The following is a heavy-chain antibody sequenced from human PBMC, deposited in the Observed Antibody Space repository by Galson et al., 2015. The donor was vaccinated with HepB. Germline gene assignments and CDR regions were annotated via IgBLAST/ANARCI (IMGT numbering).Heavy chain of an antibody. CDR3: AKVGTMATIGAFDY. CDR1: GFTFSSYS. Sequence: SLRLSCAASGFTFSSYSMNWVRQAPEKGLEWISYISTNSATIYYADSVKGRFTISRDNSKNTLYLQMNSLRAEDTAVYYCAKVGTMATIGAFDYWGQGTLVTVSP. D-gene: IGHD5-24*01. V-gene: IGHV3-48*01. J-gene: IGHJ4*02. CDR2: ISTNSATI.